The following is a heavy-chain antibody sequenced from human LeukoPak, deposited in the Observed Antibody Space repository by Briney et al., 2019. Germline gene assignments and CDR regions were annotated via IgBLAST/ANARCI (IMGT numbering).Heavy chain of an antibody. Sequence: PGRSLRLSCAAXGXXXXXXAXXXXXXAXXXXLXXVXXXXGDGGXTYYADSVKGRFTISRDNSKNSLYLQMNSLRTEDTALYYCAKDWTDYGGNSGSFDYWGQGTLVTVSS. J-gene: IGHJ4*02. V-gene: IGHV3-43*02. D-gene: IGHD4-23*01. CDR2: XXGDGGXT. CDR1: GXXXXXXA. CDR3: AKDWTDYGGNSGSFDY.